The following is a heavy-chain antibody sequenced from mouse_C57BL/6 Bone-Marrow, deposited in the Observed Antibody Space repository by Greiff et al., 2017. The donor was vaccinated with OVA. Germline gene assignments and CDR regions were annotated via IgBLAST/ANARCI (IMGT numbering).Heavy chain of an antibody. Sequence: VQLQQSGAELVRPGASVTLSCKASGYTFTDYEMHWVKQTPVHGLEWIGAIDPETGGTAYNQKFKGKAILTADKSSRTAYMELRSLTAEDSAVYYCTRWGYCDDWGQGTTLTVSS. CDR2: IDPETGGT. CDR3: TRWGYCDD. V-gene: IGHV1-15*01. CDR1: GYTFTDYE. J-gene: IGHJ2*01.